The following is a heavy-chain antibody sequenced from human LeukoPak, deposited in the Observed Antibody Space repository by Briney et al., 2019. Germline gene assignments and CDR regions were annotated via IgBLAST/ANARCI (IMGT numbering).Heavy chain of an antibody. V-gene: IGHV4-59*01. J-gene: IGHJ4*02. CDR2: IYYSGST. CDR3: ARALYYYVSNGYYVYYSDY. D-gene: IGHD3-22*01. Sequence: SETLSLTCTVSGGSISSYYWSWIRQPPGKGLEWIGYIYYSGSTNYNPSLKSRVTISADTSKNQFSLKLSSVTAADTAVYYCARALYYYVSNGYYVYYSDYWGQGTLVTVSS. CDR1: GGSISSYY.